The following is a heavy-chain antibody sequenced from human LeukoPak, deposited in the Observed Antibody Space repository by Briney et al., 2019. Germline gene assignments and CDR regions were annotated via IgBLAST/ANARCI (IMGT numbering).Heavy chain of an antibody. V-gene: IGHV3-30*18. CDR1: GFTFSSYV. CDR3: AKDPGVNEVLGGVDEY. Sequence: PGRSLRLSCAASGFTFSSYVMHWVRQAPGKGLEWVAVISYDGSNKYYADSVKGRFTISRDNSKNTLYLQMNSLRAEDTAVYYCAKDPGVNEVLGGVDEYWGQGTLVTVSS. J-gene: IGHJ4*02. D-gene: IGHD1-1*01. CDR2: ISYDGSNK.